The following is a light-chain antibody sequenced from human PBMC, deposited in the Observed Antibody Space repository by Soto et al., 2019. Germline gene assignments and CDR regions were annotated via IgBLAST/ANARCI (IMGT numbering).Light chain of an antibody. J-gene: IGLJ1*01. Sequence: QSVLTQPASVSGSPGQSITISCTGTSSDVGSYNVVSWYQQHPGKAPKLMIYEGSKRPSGVSNRFSGSKSGNTASLTISGLQAEDEADYYCCSYSDSSTYVFGTGSMVTVL. CDR1: SSDVGSYNV. CDR2: EGS. CDR3: CSYSDSSTYV. V-gene: IGLV2-23*01.